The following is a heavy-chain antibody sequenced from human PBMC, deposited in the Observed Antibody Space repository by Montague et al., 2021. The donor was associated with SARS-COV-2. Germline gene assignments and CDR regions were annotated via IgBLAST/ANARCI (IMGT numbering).Heavy chain of an antibody. CDR2: SPHKGTT. Sequence: SETLSLTCTVSGSSVRSDYYWAWIRQSPGKGLEWIGSSPHKGTTDYNPPLRSRVTPSVDTTKNQTFLKLTSAAAADTAVYYCARYSPLGFESPDTFDIWGRGTMVTVSS. CDR1: GSSVRSDYY. V-gene: IGHV4-38-2*02. D-gene: IGHD3-9*01. CDR3: ARYSPLGFESPDTFDI. J-gene: IGHJ3*02.